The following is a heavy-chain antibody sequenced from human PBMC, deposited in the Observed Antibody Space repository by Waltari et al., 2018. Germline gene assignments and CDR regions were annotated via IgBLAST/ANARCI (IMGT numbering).Heavy chain of an antibody. CDR3: ARDHWFSLDL. CDR1: GSTFRAQW. V-gene: IGHV3-7*01. Sequence: EEQVVESGGGLVQPGGSLRLSCVASGSTFRAQWRAWVRQAPGKELEWVAKIKKDGTEEMYVDSVKGRFTISKDNTKNSVFLQMNSLRAEDTAVYYCARDHWFSLDLWGQGTLVTVSS. J-gene: IGHJ4*02. CDR2: IKKDGTEE. D-gene: IGHD3-9*01.